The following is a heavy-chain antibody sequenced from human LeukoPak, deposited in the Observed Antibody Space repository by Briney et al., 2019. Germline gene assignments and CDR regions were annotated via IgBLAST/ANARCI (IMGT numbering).Heavy chain of an antibody. CDR2: IFYSGST. Sequence: SETLSLTCTVSGGSMSSYYWSWIRQPPGKGLEWIGYIFYSGSTNYNPSLKSRVTISVDTSKNQFSLRLSSVTAADTAVYYCARRSRDWGNAFDIWGQGTMVTVSS. J-gene: IGHJ3*02. V-gene: IGHV4-59*01. D-gene: IGHD3-16*01. CDR1: GGSMSSYY. CDR3: ARRSRDWGNAFDI.